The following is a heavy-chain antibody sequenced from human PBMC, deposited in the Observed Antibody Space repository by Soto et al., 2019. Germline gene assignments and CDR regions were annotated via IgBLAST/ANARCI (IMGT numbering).Heavy chain of an antibody. CDR3: ARDSTYYDFWSGHYYYGMDV. V-gene: IGHV4-30-4*01. Sequence: QVQLQESGPGLVKPSQTLSLTCTVSGGSISSGDYYWSWIRQPPGKGLEWIGYIYYSGSTYYNPSLKSRVTISVDTSKNQFSRKLSSVTAADTAVYYCARDSTYYDFWSGHYYYGMDVWGQGTTVTVSS. CDR1: GGSISSGDYY. J-gene: IGHJ6*02. CDR2: IYYSGST. D-gene: IGHD3-3*01.